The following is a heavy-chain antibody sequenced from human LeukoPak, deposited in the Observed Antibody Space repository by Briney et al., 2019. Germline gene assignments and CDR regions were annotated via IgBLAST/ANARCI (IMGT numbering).Heavy chain of an antibody. D-gene: IGHD2-21*02. CDR3: ARAVTVVTRGGLVFDY. J-gene: IGHJ4*02. Sequence: GGSLRLSCAASGFTFSSYSMNWVRQAPGKGLEWVSYISSSSNTIYYADSVKGRFTISRDNAKNSLFLQMNSLRDEDTSVCYCARAVTVVTRGGLVFDYWGQGTLVTVSS. CDR1: GFTFSSYS. CDR2: ISSSSNTI. V-gene: IGHV3-48*02.